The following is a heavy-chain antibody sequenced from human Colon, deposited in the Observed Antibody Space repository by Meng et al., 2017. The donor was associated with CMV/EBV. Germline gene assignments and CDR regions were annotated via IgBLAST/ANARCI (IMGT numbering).Heavy chain of an antibody. D-gene: IGHD5-24*01. CDR2: MNPNSGNT. CDR3: ARRRRDGYNYYFDY. V-gene: IGHV1-8*03. J-gene: IGHJ4*02. CDR1: GYTFTSYD. Sequence: ASGYTFTSYDINWVRQATGQGLEWMGWMNPNSGNTGYAQKFQGRVTITRNTSISTAYMELSSLRSEDTAVYYCARRRRDGYNYYFDYWGQGTLVTVSS.